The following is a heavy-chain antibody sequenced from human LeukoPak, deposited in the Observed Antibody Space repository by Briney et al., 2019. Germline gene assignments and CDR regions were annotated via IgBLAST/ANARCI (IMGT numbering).Heavy chain of an antibody. D-gene: IGHD1-14*01. J-gene: IGHJ4*02. CDR1: GFTFSSSA. Sequence: PGGSLRLSCAASGFTFSSSAMSWVRQAPGKGLEWVSAISNNGGYTYYADSVKGRFTISRDNSKNTLYLQMNSLGAEDTAVYYCASGGSRTDYWGQGTLVTVSS. V-gene: IGHV3-23*01. CDR2: ISNNGGYT. CDR3: ASGGSRTDY.